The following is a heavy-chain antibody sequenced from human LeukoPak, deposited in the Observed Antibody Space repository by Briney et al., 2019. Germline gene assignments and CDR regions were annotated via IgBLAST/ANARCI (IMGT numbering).Heavy chain of an antibody. D-gene: IGHD3-3*01. V-gene: IGHV4-34*01. CDR3: ARGCGYYIYYYYYMDV. CDR2: INHSGST. J-gene: IGHJ6*03. Sequence: PSETLSLTCSVYGGAFSGYYGGWFGQPQGKGLEWIGEINHSGSTNYNPSLKSRVTISVDTSKNQFSLKLSSVTAADTAVYYCARGCGYYIYYYYYMDVWGKGTTVTVSS. CDR1: GGAFSGYY.